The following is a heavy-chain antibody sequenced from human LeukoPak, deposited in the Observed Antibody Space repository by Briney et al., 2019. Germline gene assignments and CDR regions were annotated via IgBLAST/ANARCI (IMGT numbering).Heavy chain of an antibody. CDR2: ISWNSGSI. CDR1: GFTFDDYA. J-gene: IGHJ1*01. V-gene: IGHV3-9*01. CDR3: AKGNLGYCSGGSCTEYFQH. D-gene: IGHD2-15*01. Sequence: PGRSLRLSCAASGFTFDDYAMHWVRQAPGKGLEWVSGISWNSGSIGYADSVKGRFTISRGNAKNSLYLQMNSLRAEDTALYYCAKGNLGYCSGGSCTEYFQHWGQGTLVTVSS.